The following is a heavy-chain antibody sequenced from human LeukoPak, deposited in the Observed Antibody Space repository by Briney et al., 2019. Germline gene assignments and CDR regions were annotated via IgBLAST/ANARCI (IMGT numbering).Heavy chain of an antibody. CDR1: GGSISSYY. J-gene: IGHJ4*02. V-gene: IGHV4-59*01. Sequence: SETLSLTCTVSGGSISSYYWSWIRLPPGKGLEWIGYIYYTGATYYNSSLKSRVTISLDTSENQFSLKLSSVTAADAAVYYCARAGYSYGTGYYFDYWGQGALVTVSS. D-gene: IGHD5-18*01. CDR2: IYYTGAT. CDR3: ARAGYSYGTGYYFDY.